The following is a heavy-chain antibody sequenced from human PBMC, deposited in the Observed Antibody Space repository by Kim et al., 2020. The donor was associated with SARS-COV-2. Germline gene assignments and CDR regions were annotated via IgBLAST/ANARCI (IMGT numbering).Heavy chain of an antibody. CDR3: AREGDSSSWHNWFDP. V-gene: IGHV1-18*01. J-gene: IGHJ5*02. CDR1: GYTFTSYG. D-gene: IGHD6-13*01. Sequence: ASVKVSCKASGYTFTSYGISWVRQAPGQGLEWMGWISAYNGNTNYAQKLQGRVTMTTDTSTSTAYMELRSLRSDDTAVYYCAREGDSSSWHNWFDPWGQGTLVTVSS. CDR2: ISAYNGNT.